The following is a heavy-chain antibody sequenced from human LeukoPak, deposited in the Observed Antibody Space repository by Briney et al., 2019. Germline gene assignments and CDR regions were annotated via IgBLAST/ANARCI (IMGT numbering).Heavy chain of an antibody. D-gene: IGHD5-12*01. J-gene: IGHJ6*02. CDR2: ISYDGSNK. V-gene: IGHV3-30*18. CDR3: AKGPRVDGYDYGNYYYYYGMDV. Sequence: GRSLRLSCAASGFTFSSYGMHWVRQAPGKGLEWVAVISYDGSNKYYADSVKGRFTISRDNSKNTLYLQMNSLRAEDTAVYYCAKGPRVDGYDYGNYYYYYGMDVWGQGTTVTVSS. CDR1: GFTFSSYG.